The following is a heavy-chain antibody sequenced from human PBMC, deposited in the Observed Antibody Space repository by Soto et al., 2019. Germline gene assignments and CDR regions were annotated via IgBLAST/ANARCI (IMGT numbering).Heavy chain of an antibody. CDR2: IIPIFGTA. J-gene: IGHJ6*02. CDR1: GGTFSSYA. D-gene: IGHD4-4*01. CDR3: ARGVYSRDYYYYGMDV. V-gene: IGHV1-69*01. Sequence: QVQLVQSGAEVKKPGSSVKVSCKASGGTFSSYAISWVRQAPGQGLEWMGGIIPIFGTANYAQKFQGRVTITADESTSTAYMGLSSLRSEDTAVYYCARGVYSRDYYYYGMDVWGQGTTVTVSS.